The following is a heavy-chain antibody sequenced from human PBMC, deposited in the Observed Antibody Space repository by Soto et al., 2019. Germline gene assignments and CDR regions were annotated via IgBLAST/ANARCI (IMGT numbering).Heavy chain of an antibody. Sequence: QVHLVQSGAEVKKPGASVKVSCEASGYTFITYGISWVRQAPGQGLEWMGWITPYNGKTNYAQKVQDRVTMTTDTSTGTAYLELRSLRSDGSAVYYCARDTSHYFDHWGQGTLVTVSS. CDR3: ARDTSHYFDH. D-gene: IGHD2-2*01. CDR1: GYTFITYG. V-gene: IGHV1-18*01. J-gene: IGHJ4*02. CDR2: ITPYNGKT.